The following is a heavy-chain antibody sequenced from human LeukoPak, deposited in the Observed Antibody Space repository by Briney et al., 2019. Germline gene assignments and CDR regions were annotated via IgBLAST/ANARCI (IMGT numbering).Heavy chain of an antibody. J-gene: IGHJ5*02. CDR1: GYTFTNYG. Sequence: GASVKVSCKASGYTFTNYGIIWVRQAPGQGLEWMGWISAYNGNTNYAQKLQGRVTMTTDTSTSTAYLDLRSLRSDDTAVYYCARGVATIAGSWFDPWGQGTLVTVSS. D-gene: IGHD5-12*01. V-gene: IGHV1-18*01. CDR2: ISAYNGNT. CDR3: ARGVATIAGSWFDP.